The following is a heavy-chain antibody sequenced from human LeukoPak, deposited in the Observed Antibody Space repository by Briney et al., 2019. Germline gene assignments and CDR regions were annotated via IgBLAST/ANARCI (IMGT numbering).Heavy chain of an antibody. CDR3: ARVQYSGSCLN. D-gene: IGHD1-26*01. CDR2: IKEDGSEK. J-gene: IGHJ4*02. Sequence: GGSLRLSCAASGFPFSSYWMNWGRQAPGKGLEWVANIKEDGSEKYYVDSVKGRFTISRDNAKNSLYLQMNSLRAEDTAVYYCARVQYSGSCLNWGQGTPVTVSS. V-gene: IGHV3-7*05. CDR1: GFPFSSYW.